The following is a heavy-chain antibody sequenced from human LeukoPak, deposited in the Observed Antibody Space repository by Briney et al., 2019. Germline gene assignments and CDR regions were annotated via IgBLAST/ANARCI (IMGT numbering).Heavy chain of an antibody. V-gene: IGHV3-48*01. CDR2: SSSSSSTI. CDR3: ATSTSGYYYAPFDY. Sequence: PGGSLRLSCAASGFTFSSYSMHWVRQAPGKGLEWVSYSSSSSSTIYYADSVKGRFTISRDNAKNSLYLQMNSLRAEDTAVYYCATSTSGYYYAPFDYWGQGTQVTVSS. J-gene: IGHJ4*02. D-gene: IGHD3-22*01. CDR1: GFTFSSYS.